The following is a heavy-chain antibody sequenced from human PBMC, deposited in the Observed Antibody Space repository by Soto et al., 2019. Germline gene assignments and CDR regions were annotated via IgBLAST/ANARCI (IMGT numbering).Heavy chain of an antibody. Sequence: SVKVSCKASGYSISAYYIHWVRQAPGQGLEWMGWIDPKNGGTVSAQKFQGRLTMTRDTSISTVYMDLSGLTSDDTALYYCGRDDYGIFPYWGQGSLVTVSS. V-gene: IGHV1-2*02. D-gene: IGHD3-10*01. CDR1: GYSISAYY. CDR3: GRDDYGIFPY. J-gene: IGHJ4*02. CDR2: IDPKNGGT.